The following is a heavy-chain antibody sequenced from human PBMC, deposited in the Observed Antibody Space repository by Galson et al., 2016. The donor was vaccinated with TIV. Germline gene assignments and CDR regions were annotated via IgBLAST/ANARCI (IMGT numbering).Heavy chain of an antibody. CDR1: GYTFTRYY. Sequence: SVKVSCKASGYTFTRYYINWVRQAAGQGLEWMGIIDPSNGGTTYAQKFQGRLTLTRDTSTSTVYFELSSLTSADTALYYCASPHSGSYDFDYWGQGTLVTVSS. V-gene: IGHV1-46*03. CDR3: ASPHSGSYDFDY. D-gene: IGHD3-16*01. CDR2: IDPSNGGT. J-gene: IGHJ4*02.